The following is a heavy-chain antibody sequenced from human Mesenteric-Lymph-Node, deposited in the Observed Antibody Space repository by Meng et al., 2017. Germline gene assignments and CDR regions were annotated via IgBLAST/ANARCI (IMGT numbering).Heavy chain of an antibody. CDR3: ARATVTTFWSLVDY. D-gene: IGHD4-17*01. Sequence: GGSLRLSCAISGFTFSAYAMQWVRQAPGKGLEWVAVISYDGSNQYYADFVKGRFTISRDNSKNALYLQMNSLRAEDTAVYYCARATVTTFWSLVDYWGQGTLVTVSS. CDR1: GFTFSAYA. CDR2: ISYDGSNQ. V-gene: IGHV3-30*01. J-gene: IGHJ4*02.